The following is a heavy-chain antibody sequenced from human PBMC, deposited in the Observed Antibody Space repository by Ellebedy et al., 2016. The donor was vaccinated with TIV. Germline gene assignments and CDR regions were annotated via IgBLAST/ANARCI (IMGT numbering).Heavy chain of an antibody. V-gene: IGHV3-23*01. Sequence: GESLKISXAASGFTFSSYAMSWVRQAPGKGLEWVSAISGSGGSTYYADSVKGRFTISRDNSKNTLYLQMNSLRAEDTAVYYCAKDTDPGGDYAPVFDYWGQGTLVTVSS. CDR1: GFTFSSYA. CDR2: ISGSGGST. CDR3: AKDTDPGGDYAPVFDY. D-gene: IGHD4-17*01. J-gene: IGHJ4*02.